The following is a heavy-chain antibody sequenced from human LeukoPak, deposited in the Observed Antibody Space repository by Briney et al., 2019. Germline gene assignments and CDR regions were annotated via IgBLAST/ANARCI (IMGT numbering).Heavy chain of an antibody. CDR3: ARGYYDILTGEALLDP. CDR2: INHSGSN. D-gene: IGHD3-9*01. V-gene: IGHV4-34*01. CDR1: GGSFSGYY. Sequence: SETVSLTCAVYGGSFSGYYWSWLRQPPGKGVEGIGEINHSGSNKYNPSLKSRVTISVDTSKHQFSLKLSSVTAADTAVYYCARGYYDILTGEALLDPWGQGTLVTVSS. J-gene: IGHJ5*02.